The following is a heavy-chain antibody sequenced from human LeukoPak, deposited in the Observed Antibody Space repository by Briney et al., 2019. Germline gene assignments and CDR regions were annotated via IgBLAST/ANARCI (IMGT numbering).Heavy chain of an antibody. V-gene: IGHV1-69*05. CDR2: IIPIFGTA. J-gene: IGHJ4*02. D-gene: IGHD6-13*01. Sequence: ASVKVSCKASGGTFSSYAISWVRQAPGQGLEWMGGIIPIFGTANYAQKFQGRVTITTDESTSTAYMELSSLRSEDTAVYYCARFTVNKAAAGGFDYWGQGTLVTVSS. CDR1: GGTFSSYA. CDR3: ARFTVNKAAAGGFDY.